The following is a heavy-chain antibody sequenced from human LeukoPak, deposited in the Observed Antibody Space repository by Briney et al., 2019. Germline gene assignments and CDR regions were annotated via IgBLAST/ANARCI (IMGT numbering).Heavy chain of an antibody. CDR1: GFTVSSNY. CDR2: IYAGGSI. V-gene: IGHV3-53*01. J-gene: IGHJ4*02. Sequence: GGSLRLSCAASGFTVSSNYISWVRQAPGQGLEWVSVIYAGGSIYYADSVKGRFTISRDNSKNTVYLQMNSLRAEGTAVYYCVPAYYYDSSGSYYFDYWGQGTLVTVSS. CDR3: VPAYYYDSSGSYYFDY. D-gene: IGHD3-22*01.